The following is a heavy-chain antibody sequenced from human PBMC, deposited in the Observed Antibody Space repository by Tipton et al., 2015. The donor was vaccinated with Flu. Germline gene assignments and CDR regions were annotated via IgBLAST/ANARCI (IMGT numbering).Heavy chain of an antibody. Sequence: TLSLTCTVSGGSVNGYFWSWIRQPPGKGLEWIGGIFDDGTTQYNPSLRGSRVTISVDTSKSQFSLKLSSVTAADTAVYYCARDVAAVPAAIRDWGQGTLVTVSS. CDR3: ARDVAAVPAAIRD. J-gene: IGHJ4*02. CDR2: IFDDGTT. V-gene: IGHV4-59*02. CDR1: GGSVNGYF. D-gene: IGHD2-2*01.